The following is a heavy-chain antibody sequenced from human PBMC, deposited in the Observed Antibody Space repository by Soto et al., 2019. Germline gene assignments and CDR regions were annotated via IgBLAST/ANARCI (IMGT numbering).Heavy chain of an antibody. CDR3: TRGPFYNWTPFDY. D-gene: IGHD1-20*01. CDR1: GSTFINYD. CDR2: INPRAGRT. Sequence: QVQLVQSGAEVKKPGASVKISCKASGSTFINYDMHWVRQAPGQGLEWMGMINPRAGRTTYAQKFQGTVTMTTDASTSTVYMELSSLRSEDTAVYFCTRGPFYNWTPFDYWGQGTLVTVSS. V-gene: IGHV1-46*01. J-gene: IGHJ4*02.